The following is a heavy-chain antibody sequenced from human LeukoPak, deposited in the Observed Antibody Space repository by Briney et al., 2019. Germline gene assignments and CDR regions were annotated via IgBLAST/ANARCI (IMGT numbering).Heavy chain of an antibody. Sequence: SETLSLTCSVSGDSISNYYWYWIRQPPGKGLEWIGYIYYSGSTYYNPSLKSRVTISVDTSKNQFSLKLSSVTAADTAVYYCAREKLEGGSSGYSFQHWGQGTLVTVSS. D-gene: IGHD3-22*01. CDR2: IYYSGST. J-gene: IGHJ1*01. CDR3: AREKLEGGSSGYSFQH. V-gene: IGHV4-59*12. CDR1: GDSISNYY.